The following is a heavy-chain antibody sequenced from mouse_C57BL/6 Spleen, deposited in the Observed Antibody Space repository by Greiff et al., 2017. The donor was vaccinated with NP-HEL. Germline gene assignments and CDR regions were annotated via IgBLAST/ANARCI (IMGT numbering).Heavy chain of an antibody. Sequence: DVKLQESGPGLVKPSQSLSLTCSVTGYSITSGYYWNWIRQFPGNKLEWMGYISYDGSNNYNPSLKNRISITRDTSKNQFFLKLNSVTTEDTATYYCASGDYDYWGQGTTLTVSS. CDR2: ISYDGSN. CDR3: ASGDYDY. J-gene: IGHJ2*01. CDR1: GYSITSGYY. V-gene: IGHV3-6*01. D-gene: IGHD2-4*01.